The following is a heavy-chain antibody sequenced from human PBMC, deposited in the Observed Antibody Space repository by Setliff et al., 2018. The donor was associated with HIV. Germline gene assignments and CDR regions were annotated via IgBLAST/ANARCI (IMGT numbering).Heavy chain of an antibody. CDR1: GGSISSYY. Sequence: PSETLSLTCTVSGGSISSYYWSWIRQPAGKGLEWIGRIYASGRTNYNPSLKSRVTLSVDTSKNQFSLKVTSVTAADTAVYYCARGPSGTYYREFDFWGQGTLVTVSS. CDR3: ARGPSGTYYREFDF. D-gene: IGHD1-26*01. V-gene: IGHV4-4*07. CDR2: IYASGRT. J-gene: IGHJ4*02.